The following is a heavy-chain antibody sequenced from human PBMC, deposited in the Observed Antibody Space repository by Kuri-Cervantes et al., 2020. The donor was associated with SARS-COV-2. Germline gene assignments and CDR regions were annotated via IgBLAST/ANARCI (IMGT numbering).Heavy chain of an antibody. J-gene: IGHJ6*03. Sequence: ASVKVSCKASGYTFTSYGISWVRQAPGQGLEWMGWISAYNGNTNYAQKLQGRVTMTTDTSTSTAYMELRSLRSDDTAVYYCARGSPMVRGVIITPYYYYYMDVWGKGTTVTVFS. CDR1: GYTFTSYG. CDR3: ARGSPMVRGVIITPYYYYYMDV. D-gene: IGHD3-10*01. CDR2: ISAYNGNT. V-gene: IGHV1-18*01.